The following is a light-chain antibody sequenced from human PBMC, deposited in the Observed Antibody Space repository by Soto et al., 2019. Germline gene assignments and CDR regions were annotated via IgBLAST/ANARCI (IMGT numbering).Light chain of an antibody. Sequence: IQMTQSPSSLSASVGDRVTITCRASQRIYTYVNWYQQKPGRAPKLLIYAASHLQSGVPPRFAGSGSGTDFTLTISTLQPEDFATYYCQPTYSAPPWTFGQGTEVEIK. J-gene: IGKJ1*01. CDR2: AAS. CDR3: QPTYSAPPWT. V-gene: IGKV1-39*01. CDR1: QRIYTY.